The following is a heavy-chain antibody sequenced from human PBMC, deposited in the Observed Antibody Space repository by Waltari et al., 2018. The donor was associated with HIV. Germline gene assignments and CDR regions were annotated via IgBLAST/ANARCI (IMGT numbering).Heavy chain of an antibody. J-gene: IGHJ5*02. V-gene: IGHV4-31*03. CDR2: IYYSGRT. Sequence: QVQLQESGPGLVKPSQTLSLTCTVSGGSLSSGGYYWSWIRQHPGKGLEWIGYIYYSGRTYNNPSLKSRVTISVYTSKNQFSLKLSSGTAADTAVYDCARVLSAGGVRWCDPWGQGTLVTVSS. CDR1: GGSLSSGGYY. CDR3: ARVLSAGGVRWCDP. D-gene: IGHD3-16*01.